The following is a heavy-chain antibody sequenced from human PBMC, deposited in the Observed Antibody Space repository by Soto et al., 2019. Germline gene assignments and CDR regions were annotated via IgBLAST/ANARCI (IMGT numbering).Heavy chain of an antibody. CDR1: GGSLSGYY. J-gene: IGHJ5*02. CDR3: ARNPHGSGSYYNWFDP. V-gene: IGHV4-59*01. Sequence: SETLSLTCTVTGGSLSGYYWMWIRQPPGKGLEWMGYIYYSGGTNYNPSLQSRVTMSVDTSKNQFSLKLSSVTAADTAVYYCARNPHGSGSYYNWFDPWGQGTLVTVSS. D-gene: IGHD3-10*01. CDR2: IYYSGGT.